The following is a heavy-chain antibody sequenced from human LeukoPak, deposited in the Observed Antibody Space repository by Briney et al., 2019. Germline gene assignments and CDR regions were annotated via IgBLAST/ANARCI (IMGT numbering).Heavy chain of an antibody. CDR2: IYYSGRT. CDR1: AGSISSYY. Sequence: PSETLSLICTVAAGSISSYYWSWIRHPPGNGLEWIGYIYYSGRTDNNPSLTGRVTISVATSKNQFSLNLSSVTAAHTAVYYCARERHDYNYDAFDIWGQGTMVTVSS. J-gene: IGHJ3*02. CDR3: ARERHDYNYDAFDI. V-gene: IGHV4-59*01. D-gene: IGHD5-24*01.